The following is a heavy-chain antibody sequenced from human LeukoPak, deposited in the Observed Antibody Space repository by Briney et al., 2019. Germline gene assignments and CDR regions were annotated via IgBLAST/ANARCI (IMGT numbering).Heavy chain of an antibody. CDR1: GYTFTTYG. Sequence: ASVKVSCKASGYTFTTYGISWVRQAPGQGLVWMGWISAYNGNTNYAQKLQGRVTMTTDTSTSTAYMELRSLRSGDTAVYYCARVEVVPAAIGDAFDIWGQGTMVTVSS. V-gene: IGHV1-18*01. CDR2: ISAYNGNT. J-gene: IGHJ3*02. D-gene: IGHD2-2*02. CDR3: ARVEVVPAAIGDAFDI.